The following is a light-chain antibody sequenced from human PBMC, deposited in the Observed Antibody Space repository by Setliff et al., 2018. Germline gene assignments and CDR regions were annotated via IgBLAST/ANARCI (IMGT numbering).Light chain of an antibody. Sequence: QSVLTQPASVSVSRGQLITISCTGTSSDVGVYNSVSWYQQHPGKAPKLMIYEVSNRPSGISSRFSGSKSGNTASLTISGLQAEDEADYYCSSHTTSSTWVFGGGTK. V-gene: IGLV2-14*01. CDR2: EVS. CDR3: SSHTTSSTWV. CDR1: SSDVGVYNS. J-gene: IGLJ3*02.